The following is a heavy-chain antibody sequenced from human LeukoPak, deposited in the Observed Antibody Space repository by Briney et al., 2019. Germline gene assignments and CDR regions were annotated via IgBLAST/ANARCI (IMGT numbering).Heavy chain of an antibody. CDR1: GFTFSAYW. D-gene: IGHD4-23*01. CDR3: ARSVKYVTPDY. J-gene: IGHJ4*02. V-gene: IGHV3-7*01. Sequence: GGSLRLSCTASGFTFSAYWMTWVRQAPGKGLEWVANIKQDGSEKYYVDSVKGRFTISRDNAKNSLYLQMNSLRAEDTAVYYCARSVKYVTPDYWGQGTLVTVSS. CDR2: IKQDGSEK.